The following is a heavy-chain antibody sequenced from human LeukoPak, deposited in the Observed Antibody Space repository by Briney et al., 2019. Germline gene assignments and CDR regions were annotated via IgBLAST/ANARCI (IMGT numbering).Heavy chain of an antibody. CDR3: ARGNIVVVPPANWFDP. V-gene: IGHV1-46*01. D-gene: IGHD2-2*01. J-gene: IGHJ5*02. CDR1: GYTFTDHY. Sequence: ASVKVSCKASGYTFTDHYMHWVRQAPGQGLEWMGIINPSGGSTSYAQKFQGRVTMTRDTSTSTVYMELSSLRSEDTAVYYCARGNIVVVPPANWFDPWGQGTLVTVSS. CDR2: INPSGGST.